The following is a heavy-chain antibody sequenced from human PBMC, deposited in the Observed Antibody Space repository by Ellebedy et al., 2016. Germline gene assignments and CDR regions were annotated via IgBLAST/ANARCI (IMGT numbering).Heavy chain of an antibody. CDR3: ARAPGMTSSDY. V-gene: IGHV1-8*01. CDR1: GYTFTSYD. J-gene: IGHJ4*02. D-gene: IGHD1-26*01. Sequence: ASVKVSXXASGYTFTSYDINWVRQATGQGLEWMGWMNPNSGNTGYAQKFQGRVTMTRNTSISTAHMELSSLRSEDTAVYYCARAPGMTSSDYWGQGTLVTVSS. CDR2: MNPNSGNT.